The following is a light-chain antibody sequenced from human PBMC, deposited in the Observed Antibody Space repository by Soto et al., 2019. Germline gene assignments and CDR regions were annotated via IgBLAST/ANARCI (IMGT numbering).Light chain of an antibody. Sequence: EIWMTQSPAALSVSPGERATLSCSASQSVSSXLAWSDQKPSQAPRLLIFGSSTRATGIPARFIGSGSGKEFTLTISSLQSEDFAVSYCQQYHSWPTRTFGQGTKVDI. J-gene: IGKJ1*01. CDR3: QQYHSWPTRT. V-gene: IGKV3-15*01. CDR2: GSS. CDR1: QSVSSX.